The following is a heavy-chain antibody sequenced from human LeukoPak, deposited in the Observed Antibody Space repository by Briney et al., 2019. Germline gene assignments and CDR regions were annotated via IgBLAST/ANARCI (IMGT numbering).Heavy chain of an antibody. D-gene: IGHD6-6*01. J-gene: IGHJ4*02. CDR1: GYTFTGYY. CDR3: ATVAARRTRGGLDY. Sequence: ASVKVSCKASGYTFTGYYMHWVRQAPGQGLEWMGWINPNSGGTNYAQKFQGRVTMTRDTSISTAYMELSRLRSDGTAVYYCATVAARRTRGGLDYWGQGTLVTVSS. V-gene: IGHV1-2*02. CDR2: INPNSGGT.